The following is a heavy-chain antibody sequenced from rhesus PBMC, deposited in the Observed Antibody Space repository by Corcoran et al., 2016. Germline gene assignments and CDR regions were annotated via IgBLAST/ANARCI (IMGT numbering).Heavy chain of an antibody. V-gene: IGHV4-165*01. CDR2: ISCRSGNP. J-gene: IGHJ4*01. CDR1: GGSFSGSY. CDR3: ARAIRPIVVVYFDY. Sequence: QVQLQESGPGLVKPSETLSLTCAVSGGSFSGSYWGWTRQPPGKGLEWIGYISCRSGNPAYHPSLKRRVTISTDTSKTQFSLKLSSVTAADTAVYYCARAIRPIVVVYFDYWGQGVLVTVSS. D-gene: IGHD2-27*01.